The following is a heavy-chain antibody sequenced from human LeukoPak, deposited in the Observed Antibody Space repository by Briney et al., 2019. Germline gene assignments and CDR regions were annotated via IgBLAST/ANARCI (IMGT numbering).Heavy chain of an antibody. Sequence: GGSLRLSCAASGFTFSNYGIHWVRQAPGKGLEWVSVIYSGGSTYYADSVKGRFTISRDNSKNTLYLQMNSLRAEDTAVYYCARDRGGSSWPKGAFDYWGQGTLVTVSS. J-gene: IGHJ4*02. D-gene: IGHD6-13*01. V-gene: IGHV3-66*01. CDR1: GFTFSNYG. CDR3: ARDRGGSSWPKGAFDY. CDR2: IYSGGST.